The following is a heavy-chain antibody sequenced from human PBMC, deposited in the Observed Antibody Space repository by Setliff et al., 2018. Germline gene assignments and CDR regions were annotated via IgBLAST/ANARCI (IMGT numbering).Heavy chain of an antibody. D-gene: IGHD2-15*01. CDR3: ARVGGYGWADH. J-gene: IGHJ4*02. V-gene: IGHV3-53*01. CDR2: LSGDGNA. CDR1: GFTVSSSD. Sequence: GGSLRLSCATSGFTVSSSDMSWVRQAPGKGLEWISVLSGDGNAYYADSVKGRFSVSRDNAKNSVYLEMNSLRVEDTAVYYCARVGGYGWADHWGQGTLVTVS.